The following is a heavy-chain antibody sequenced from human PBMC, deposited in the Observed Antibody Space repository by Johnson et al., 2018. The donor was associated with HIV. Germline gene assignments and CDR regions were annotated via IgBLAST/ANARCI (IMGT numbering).Heavy chain of an antibody. D-gene: IGHD4-17*01. CDR3: ARDKYGVPSGTFDI. J-gene: IGHJ3*02. CDR2: IYSGGST. V-gene: IGHV3-66*01. CDR1: GFTVSSNY. Sequence: VQLVESGGGLVQPGRSLRLSCAASGFTVSSNYMSWVRQAPGKGLEWVSVIYSGGSTYYADSVKGRFTISRDNAKNSLYLQMNSLRAEDTAFYYCARDKYGVPSGTFDIWGQGTMVTVSS.